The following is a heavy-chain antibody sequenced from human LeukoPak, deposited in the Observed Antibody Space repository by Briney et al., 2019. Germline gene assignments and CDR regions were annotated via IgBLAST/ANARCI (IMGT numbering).Heavy chain of an antibody. D-gene: IGHD6-6*01. Sequence: GGSLRLSCAASGFTFNTYWMTWVRQAPGKGLEWVAFIRYDGSNKYYADSVKGRFTISRDNSKNTLYLQMTSLRAEDTAVYYCAKDRYSSSSWFDYWGQGTLVTVSS. CDR1: GFTFNTYW. CDR2: IRYDGSNK. V-gene: IGHV3-30*02. CDR3: AKDRYSSSSWFDY. J-gene: IGHJ4*02.